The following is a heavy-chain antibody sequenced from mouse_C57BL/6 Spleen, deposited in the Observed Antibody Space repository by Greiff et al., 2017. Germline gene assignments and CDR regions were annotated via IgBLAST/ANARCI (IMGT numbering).Heavy chain of an antibody. D-gene: IGHD2-4*01. CDR1: GYSFTSYY. J-gene: IGHJ1*03. CDR2: IYPGSGNT. Sequence: QVQLQQSGPELVKPGASGYSFTSYYIHWVKQRPGQGLEWIGWIYPGSGNTKYNEKFKGKATLTADTSSSTAYMQLSSLTSEDSAVYYCARFDYDYWYFDVWGTGTTVTVSS. V-gene: IGHV1-66*01. CDR3: ARFDYDYWYFDV.